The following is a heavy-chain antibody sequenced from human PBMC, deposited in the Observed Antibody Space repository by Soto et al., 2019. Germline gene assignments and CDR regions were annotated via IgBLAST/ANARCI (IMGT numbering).Heavy chain of an antibody. Sequence: PSETLSLTCTVSGGSISSGDYYWSWIRQPPGKGLEWIGYIYYSGSTYYNPSLRSRVTISVDTSKNQFSLKLSSVTTADTAVYYCARSVLDYDFWSGYSNETLYYYYYYGMDVWGQGTTLTVSS. V-gene: IGHV4-30-4*01. CDR3: ARSVLDYDFWSGYSNETLYYYYYYGMDV. CDR2: IYYSGST. D-gene: IGHD3-3*01. CDR1: GGSISSGDYY. J-gene: IGHJ6*02.